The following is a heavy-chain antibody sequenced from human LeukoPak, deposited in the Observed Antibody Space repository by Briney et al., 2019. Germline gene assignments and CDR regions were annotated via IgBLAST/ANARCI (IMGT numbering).Heavy chain of an antibody. Sequence: GASVKVSCKASGYTFTSYGISWVRQAPGQGLEWMGWISAYNGNTNYAQKLQGRVTMTTDTSTSTAYMELRNLRSDDTAVYYCARQPPQQWLVQYYFDYWGQGTLVTVSS. CDR3: ARQPPQQWLVQYYFDY. CDR1: GYTFTSYG. CDR2: ISAYNGNT. D-gene: IGHD6-19*01. J-gene: IGHJ4*02. V-gene: IGHV1-18*01.